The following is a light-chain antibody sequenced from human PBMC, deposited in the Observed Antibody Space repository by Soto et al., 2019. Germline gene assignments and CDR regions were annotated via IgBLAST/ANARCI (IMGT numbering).Light chain of an antibody. Sequence: QSVLTPPPSASGTPGQRVTISCSGSSSNIGSNTVNWYQQLPGTAPKLLIYSNNQRPSGVPDRFSGSKSGTSASLAISGLRSEDEADYYCAAWDDGLNGYVFGTGTKLTVL. CDR2: SNN. V-gene: IGLV1-44*01. CDR1: SSNIGSNT. CDR3: AAWDDGLNGYV. J-gene: IGLJ1*01.